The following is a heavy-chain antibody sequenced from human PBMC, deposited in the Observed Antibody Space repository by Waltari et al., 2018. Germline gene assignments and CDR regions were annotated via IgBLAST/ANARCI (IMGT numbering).Heavy chain of an antibody. V-gene: IGHV3-30-3*01. CDR1: VFIFSSSA. CDR2: ISYDGSNK. D-gene: IGHD6-13*01. CDR3: ARPRGIARYYYYMDV. J-gene: IGHJ6*03. Sequence: QVQLVESGGGVVQPGRYLSLSCAASVFIFSSSAMPWARAAPGKGLEWVAVISYDGSNKYYADSVKGRFTISRDNSKNTLYLQMNSLRAEDTAVYYCARPRGIARYYYYMDVWGKGTTVTVSS.